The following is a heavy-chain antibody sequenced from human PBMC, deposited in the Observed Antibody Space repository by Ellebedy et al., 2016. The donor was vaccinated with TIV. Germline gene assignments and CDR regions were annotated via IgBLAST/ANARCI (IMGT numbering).Heavy chain of an antibody. CDR3: ARDGVEDYFDY. CDR2: VYHTGRT. J-gene: IGHJ4*02. Sequence: MPSETLSLTCSVSGVSIGDYYWSWIRQPPGQGLEWIGYVYHTGRTNYNPSLRSRVTLAVDAPKNEFSLKLSSVTNADTAIYYCARDGVEDYFDYWGQGLLVTVSS. CDR1: GVSIGDYY. D-gene: IGHD3-10*01. V-gene: IGHV4-59*01.